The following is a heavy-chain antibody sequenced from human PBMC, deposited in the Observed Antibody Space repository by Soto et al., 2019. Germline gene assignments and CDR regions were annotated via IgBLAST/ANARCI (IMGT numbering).Heavy chain of an antibody. CDR3: ARTNSSIAARRDYYYGMDV. CDR1: GGTFSSYA. J-gene: IGHJ6*02. D-gene: IGHD6-6*01. Sequence: SVKVSCKASGGTFSSYAISWVRQAPGQGLEWMGGIIPIFGTANYAQKFRGRVTITADKSTSTAYMELSSLRSEDTAVYHCARTNSSIAARRDYYYGMDVWGQGTTVTVSS. CDR2: IIPIFGTA. V-gene: IGHV1-69*06.